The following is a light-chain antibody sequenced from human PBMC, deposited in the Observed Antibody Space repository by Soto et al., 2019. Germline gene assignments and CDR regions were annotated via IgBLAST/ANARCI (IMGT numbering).Light chain of an antibody. CDR2: DAS. J-gene: IGKJ1*01. V-gene: IGKV1-5*01. CDR3: QQYTSSYWT. Sequence: DIQITQSPSTLSASVGDRVTITCRASQSINSWLAWYQQKPGKAPQILIYDASTLKSGVPSRFSASGSGTEFTLIISRLQPDDFATYYCQQYTSSYWTFGRGTKV. CDR1: QSINSW.